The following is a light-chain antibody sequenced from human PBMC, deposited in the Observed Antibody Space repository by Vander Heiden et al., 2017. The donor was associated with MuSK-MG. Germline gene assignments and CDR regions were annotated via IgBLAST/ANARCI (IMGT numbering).Light chain of an antibody. J-gene: IGLJ2*01. CDR2: GNN. Sequence: QSVLTQPPSVSGAPGQRVTISCTGSSSNIGAGYDVHWYQQFPGTAPKLLIYGNNNRPSGVPDRFAGSKAGTSASLAIAGRQAEDEADYYCQSYDTSRSGVFGGGTKLTVL. CDR1: SSNIGAGYD. V-gene: IGLV1-40*01. CDR3: QSYDTSRSGV.